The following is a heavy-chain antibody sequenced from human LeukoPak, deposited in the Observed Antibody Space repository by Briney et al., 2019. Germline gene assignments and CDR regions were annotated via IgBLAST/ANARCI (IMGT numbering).Heavy chain of an antibody. CDR1: GFTFSSYS. J-gene: IGHJ4*02. D-gene: IGHD1/OR15-1a*01. V-gene: IGHV3-21*01. CDR2: ISSSSSYI. Sequence: GGSLRLSCAASGFTFSSYSMNWVRQAPGKGLEWVSSISSSSSYIYYADSVKGRFTISRDNAKNSQYLQMNSLRAEDTAVYYCARELEHNSGVDYWGQGTLVTVSS. CDR3: ARELEHNSGVDY.